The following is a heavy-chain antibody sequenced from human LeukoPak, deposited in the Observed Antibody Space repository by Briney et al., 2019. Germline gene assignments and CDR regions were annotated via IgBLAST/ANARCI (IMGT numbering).Heavy chain of an antibody. J-gene: IGHJ5*02. V-gene: IGHV3-30*02. CDR1: GFTFSSYV. Sequence: GGSLRLSCPPSGFTFSSYVLHWVRQAAGKGLAGVAFIRDDGTEKYYTDSVKGRFTISRDNSKNTLHLQMSGLRPDDTAVYYCARVVIAARPHWFDPWGQGTLVTVSS. CDR2: IRDDGTEK. CDR3: ARVVIAARPHWFDP. D-gene: IGHD6-6*01.